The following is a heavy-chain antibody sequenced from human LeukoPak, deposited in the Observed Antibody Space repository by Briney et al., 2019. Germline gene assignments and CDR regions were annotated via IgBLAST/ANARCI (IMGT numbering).Heavy chain of an antibody. D-gene: IGHD6-19*01. CDR2: ISSSSSYI. CDR1: GFTFSSYS. CDR3: ASSRGAVPANADWYFDL. Sequence: KTGGSLRLSCAASGFTFSSYSMNWVRQAPGKGLEWVSSISSSSSYIYYADSVKGRFTISRDNAKNSLYLQMNSLRAEDTAVYYCASSRGAVPANADWYFDLWGRGTLVTVSS. J-gene: IGHJ2*01. V-gene: IGHV3-21*01.